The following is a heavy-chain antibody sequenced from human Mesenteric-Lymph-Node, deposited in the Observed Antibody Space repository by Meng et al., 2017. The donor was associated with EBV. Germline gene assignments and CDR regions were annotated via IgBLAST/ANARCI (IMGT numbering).Heavy chain of an antibody. CDR1: GGSFGGYF. D-gene: IGHD3-10*01. CDR3: VRCGAVTLVQGGPDH. Sequence: LPQSRTGLFQRPEPHSLTCGVSGGSFGGYFWSWIRQPPGKGLEWIGEINRVGSTNYNPSLKSRLTMSVDTSKNHFSLKLTSVTAADTAVYYCVRCGAVTLVQGGPDHWGQGTLVTVSS. J-gene: IGHJ4*02. V-gene: IGHV4-34*01. CDR2: INRVGST.